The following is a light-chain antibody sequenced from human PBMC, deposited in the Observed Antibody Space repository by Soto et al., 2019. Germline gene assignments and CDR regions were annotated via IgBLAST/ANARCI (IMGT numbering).Light chain of an antibody. J-gene: IGKJ5*01. CDR2: KAS. Sequence: DIQMTQSPSTLSASVGVRVTITCRASQPIFNNLAWYQQKPGKAPKLLIYKASTLESGVPSRFSGSGSGTDFTLTITSLQPDDFATYHCQQNYRPPITFGQGTRLEIK. CDR3: QQNYRPPIT. CDR1: QPIFNN. V-gene: IGKV1-5*03.